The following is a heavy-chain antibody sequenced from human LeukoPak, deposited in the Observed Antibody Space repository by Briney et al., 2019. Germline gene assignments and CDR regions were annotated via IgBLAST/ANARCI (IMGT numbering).Heavy chain of an antibody. J-gene: IGHJ4*02. CDR2: ISSSSSTI. D-gene: IGHD3-9*01. Sequence: GGSLRLSCAASGFTFSSYSMNWVRQAPGKGLEWVSYISSSSSTIYYADSVKGRFTISRDNAKNSLYLQMNSLRDEDTAVYYCARASDYDILAGYSWYWGQGTLVTVSS. CDR1: GFTFSSYS. CDR3: ARASDYDILAGYSWY. V-gene: IGHV3-48*02.